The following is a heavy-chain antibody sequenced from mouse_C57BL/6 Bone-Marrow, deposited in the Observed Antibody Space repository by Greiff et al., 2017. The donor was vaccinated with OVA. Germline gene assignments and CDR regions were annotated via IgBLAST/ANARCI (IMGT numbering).Heavy chain of an antibody. Sequence: QVQLQQSGAELMKPGASVKLSCKATGYTFTGYWIEWVKQRPGHGLEWIGEILPGSGSTNYNEKFKGKATFTADTSSNTAYMQLSSLTTEDSAIYYGARAGRFHYYGSSYAWFAYWGQGTLVTVSA. CDR3: ARAGRFHYYGSSYAWFAY. CDR2: ILPGSGST. D-gene: IGHD1-1*01. J-gene: IGHJ3*01. CDR1: GYTFTGYW. V-gene: IGHV1-9*01.